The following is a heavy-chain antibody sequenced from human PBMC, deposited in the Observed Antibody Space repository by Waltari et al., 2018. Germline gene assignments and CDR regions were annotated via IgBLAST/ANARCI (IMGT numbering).Heavy chain of an antibody. V-gene: IGHV3-74*01. D-gene: IGHD4-17*01. CDR1: GLPFSSHW. Sequence: EVQLEESGGGLVQPGESLRLACAASGLPFSSHWMNWVRQAPGKGLVWVSRTNGDGSSTSYADSVKGRFTISRDNAKNTLYLQMNSLRAEDTAVYYCSRDLQHGDFGRGHDYWGQGTLVTVSS. CDR3: SRDLQHGDFGRGHDY. J-gene: IGHJ4*02. CDR2: TNGDGSST.